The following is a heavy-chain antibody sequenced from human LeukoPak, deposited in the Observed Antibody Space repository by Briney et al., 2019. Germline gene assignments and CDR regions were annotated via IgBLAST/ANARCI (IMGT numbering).Heavy chain of an antibody. CDR1: GFTFSSYG. CDR2: ISYDGSNK. V-gene: IGHV3-30*18. J-gene: IGHJ6*02. D-gene: IGHD6-19*01. Sequence: GGSLRLSCAASGFTFSSYGMHWVRQAPGKGLEWVAVISYDGSNKYYADSVKGRFTISRDNSKNTLYLQMNSLRAEDTAVYYCAKDGGSGWYYYYYYGMDVWGQGTTVIVSS. CDR3: AKDGGSGWYYYYYYGMDV.